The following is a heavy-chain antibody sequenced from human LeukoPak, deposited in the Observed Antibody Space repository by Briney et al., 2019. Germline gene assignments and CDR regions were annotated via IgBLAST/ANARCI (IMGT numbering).Heavy chain of an antibody. J-gene: IGHJ4*02. D-gene: IGHD6-6*01. CDR3: ARWGTAGIAARDYFDY. V-gene: IGHV1-46*01. Sequence: ASVKVSCKASGYTFTSYYMHWVRQAPGQGLEWMGIINPSGGSTSYAQKFQGRVTMTRDTSTSTVYMELSSLRSEDTAVYYCARWGTAGIAARDYFDYWGQGTLVTVSS. CDR2: INPSGGST. CDR1: GYTFTSYY.